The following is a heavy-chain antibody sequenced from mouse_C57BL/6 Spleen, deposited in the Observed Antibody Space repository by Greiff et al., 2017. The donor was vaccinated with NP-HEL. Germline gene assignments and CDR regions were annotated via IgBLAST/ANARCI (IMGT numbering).Heavy chain of an antibody. J-gene: IGHJ3*01. D-gene: IGHD2-4*01. Sequence: LLPSFSALFRPCASVQFSFPASFFYFIVYFMPLLLPRPVPVLVWIGRLAPVVGSTEYAPKFQGKATMTADTSSNTAYLQLSSLTSEDTAVYYCTKYDYDAVFAYWGQGTLVTVSA. CDR1: FFYFIVYF. V-gene: IGHV14-1*01. CDR3: TKYDYDAVFAY. CDR2: LAPVVGST.